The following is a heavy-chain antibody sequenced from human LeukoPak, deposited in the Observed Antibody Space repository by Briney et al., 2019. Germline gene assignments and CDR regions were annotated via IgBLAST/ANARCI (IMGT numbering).Heavy chain of an antibody. D-gene: IGHD6-6*01. J-gene: IGHJ4*02. CDR2: ISYDGSNK. CDR3: ARDPIAAPTYYFDY. CDR1: GFTFSSYA. Sequence: GGSLRLSCAASGFTFSSYAMHWVRQAPGKGLEWVAVISYDGSNKYYADSVKGRFTISRDNSKNTLYLQMNSLRAEDTAVYYCARDPIAAPTYYFDYWGQGTLVTVSS. V-gene: IGHV3-30-3*01.